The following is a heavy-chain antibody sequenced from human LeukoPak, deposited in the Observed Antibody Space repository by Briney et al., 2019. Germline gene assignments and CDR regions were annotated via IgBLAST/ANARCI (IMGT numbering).Heavy chain of an antibody. V-gene: IGHV3-74*01. D-gene: IGHD6-13*01. CDR3: ARGPSSNWSGLDF. CDR1: GXXFXGXW. CDR2: ISPTGSTT. J-gene: IGHJ4*02. Sequence: GGXXRXXCAXXGXXFXGXWXXWARQLPGKGLVWVSRISPTGSTTSYADSVKGRFTVSRDNAKNTLYLQVNNLRAEDTAVYYCARGPSSNWSGLDFWGQGTLLTVSS.